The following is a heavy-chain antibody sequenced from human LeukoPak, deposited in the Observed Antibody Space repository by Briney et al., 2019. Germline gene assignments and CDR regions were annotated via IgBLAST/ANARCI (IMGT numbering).Heavy chain of an antibody. Sequence: SETLSLTCTVSGGSISSYYWSWIRQPAGKGLEWIGRIYTSGSTNYNPSLKSRVTISVDKSKNQFSLKLSGVTTADTAVYYCARERDWNDYSSDYWGQGTLVTVSS. D-gene: IGHD1-1*01. J-gene: IGHJ4*02. V-gene: IGHV4-4*07. CDR3: ARERDWNDYSSDY. CDR2: IYTSGST. CDR1: GGSISSYY.